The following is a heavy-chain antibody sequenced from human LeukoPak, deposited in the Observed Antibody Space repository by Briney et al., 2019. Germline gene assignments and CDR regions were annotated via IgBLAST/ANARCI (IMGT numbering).Heavy chain of an antibody. J-gene: IGHJ4*02. CDR2: ISGSGGST. Sequence: PGGSLRHSCAASGFTFSSYAMSWVRQAPGKGLEWVSAISGSGGSTYYADSVKGRFTISRDNSKNTLYLQMNSLRAEDTAVYYCAKDLSRQQLVSFDYWGQGTLVTVSS. CDR1: GFTFSSYA. V-gene: IGHV3-23*01. D-gene: IGHD6-13*01. CDR3: AKDLSRQQLVSFDY.